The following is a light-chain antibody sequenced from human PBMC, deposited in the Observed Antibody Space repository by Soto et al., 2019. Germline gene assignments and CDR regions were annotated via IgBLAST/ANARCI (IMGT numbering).Light chain of an antibody. CDR3: QKFSSYPLT. J-gene: IGKJ4*01. CDR2: DAS. CDR1: QSVSSN. Sequence: EIVMTQSTATLSVSTGERATLSFRASQSVSSNLAWYQQKPGQAPRLLIYDASSRATGIPDRFSGGGSGTDFTLTISRLEPEDFAVYYCQKFSSYPLTFGGGNKVDIK. V-gene: IGKV3-20*01.